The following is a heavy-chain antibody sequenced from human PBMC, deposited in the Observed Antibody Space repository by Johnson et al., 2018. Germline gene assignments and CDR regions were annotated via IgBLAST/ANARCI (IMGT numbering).Heavy chain of an antibody. Sequence: VQLVESGRGVVQHGRSLRLACAASGFTFSSYSMNWVRQAPGKGLEWVSYITSSSSNIHYADSVKGRVTISRDNARNLLYLQIKSLRAEATAVYYCARGVENFDIWGQGTMVTVSS. CDR3: ARGVENFDI. V-gene: IGHV3-48*01. CDR1: GFTFSSYS. CDR2: ITSSSSNI. J-gene: IGHJ3*02.